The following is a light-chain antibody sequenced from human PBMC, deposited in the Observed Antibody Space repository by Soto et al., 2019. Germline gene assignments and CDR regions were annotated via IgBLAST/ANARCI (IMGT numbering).Light chain of an antibody. CDR2: DAS. J-gene: IGKJ4*01. V-gene: IGKV3-11*01. Sequence: EIVLTRSPATLSLSPGKMSTLSCRASQSVNIYLAWYQQKPGQAPRLLIYDASNRATGIPARFSGSGSGTDFTLTISSLEPEDIAVYYCQQRSNWRVTFGGGTQVDIK. CDR3: QQRSNWRVT. CDR1: QSVNIY.